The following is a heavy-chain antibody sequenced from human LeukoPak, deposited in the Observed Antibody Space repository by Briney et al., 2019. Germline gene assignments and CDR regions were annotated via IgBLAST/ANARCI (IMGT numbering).Heavy chain of an antibody. CDR2: IYSGGST. D-gene: IGHD4-17*01. CDR3: ARDYRHYGDYIDY. J-gene: IGHJ4*02. CDR1: GFTVSSNY. V-gene: IGHV3-66*01. Sequence: GGSLRLSCAASGFTVSSNYMSWVRQAPGKGLEWVSVIYSGGSTYYADSVKGRFTISRDNSKNTLYLQMNSLRAEDTAVYYCARDYRHYGDYIDYWGQGTLVTVSS.